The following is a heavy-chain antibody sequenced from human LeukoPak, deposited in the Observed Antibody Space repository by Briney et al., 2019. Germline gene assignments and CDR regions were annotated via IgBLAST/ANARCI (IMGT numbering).Heavy chain of an antibody. CDR3: AREDVVLVDAVRYYYYGMDV. J-gene: IGHJ6*02. CDR1: GYNFISYY. D-gene: IGHD2-8*01. V-gene: IGHV1-46*01. CDR2: INPSGGST. Sequence: GASVKVSCKASGYNFISYYMHWVRQAPGQGLEWMGIINPSGGSTSYAQKFQERVTMTRDTSTSTVCMELSSLKSEDTAVYYCAREDVVLVDAVRYYYYGMDVWGQGTTVTVSS.